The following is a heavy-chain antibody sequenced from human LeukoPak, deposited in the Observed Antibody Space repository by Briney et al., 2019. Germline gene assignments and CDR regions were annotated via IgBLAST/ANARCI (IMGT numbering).Heavy chain of an antibody. D-gene: IGHD5-12*01. V-gene: IGHV3-30-3*01. CDR2: ISYDGSNK. CDR3: ARALGLRGFFDY. J-gene: IGHJ4*02. CDR1: GFTFSSYA. Sequence: GGSLRLSCAASGFTFSSYAMSWVRQVPGKGLEWVAVISYDGSNKYYADSVKGRFTISRDNSKNTLYLQMNSLRAEDTAVYYCARALGLRGFFDYWGQGTLVTVSS.